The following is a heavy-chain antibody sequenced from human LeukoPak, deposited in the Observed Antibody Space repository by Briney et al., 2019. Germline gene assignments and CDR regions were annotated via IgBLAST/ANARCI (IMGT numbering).Heavy chain of an antibody. CDR2: IKQDGSEK. CDR3: AREGYSSSWYFSDGMDV. V-gene: IGHV3-7*01. Sequence: GGSLRLSCAASGFTFSSYWMSWVRQAPGKGLEWVANIKQDGSEKYYVDSVKGRFTISRDNAKNSLYLQMNSLRAEDTAVYYCAREGYSSSWYFSDGMDVWGQGTTVTVSS. CDR1: GFTFSSYW. J-gene: IGHJ6*02. D-gene: IGHD6-13*01.